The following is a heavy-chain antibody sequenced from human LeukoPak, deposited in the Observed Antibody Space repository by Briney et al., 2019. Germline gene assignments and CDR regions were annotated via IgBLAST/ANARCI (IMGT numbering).Heavy chain of an antibody. CDR3: ARVVVPAAISF. CDR2: INAGDSET. J-gene: IGHJ4*02. V-gene: IGHV5-51*01. D-gene: IGHD2-2*01. CDR1: GYKFTNYW. Sequence: GESLKISCKASGYKFTNYWIGWVRQMSGKGLEWMGIINAGDSETIYSPSFQGQLTISVDKSVSTAYLHWTSPKASDTAMYYCARVVVPAAISFWGQGTLVNVFS.